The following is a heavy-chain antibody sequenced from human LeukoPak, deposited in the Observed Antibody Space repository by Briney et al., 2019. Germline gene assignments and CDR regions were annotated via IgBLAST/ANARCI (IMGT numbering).Heavy chain of an antibody. V-gene: IGHV4-59*01. CDR3: ARATVSYGYGFDYYYYGMDV. D-gene: IGHD5-18*01. CDR1: GGSISSYY. CDR2: IYYSGST. J-gene: IGHJ6*02. Sequence: ASETLSLTCTVSGGSISSYYWSWIRQPPRKGLEWIEYIYYSGSTNYNPSLKSRDAISVDTSKNQFSLKLSSVTAADTAVYYCARATVSYGYGFDYYYYGMDVWGQGTTVTVSS.